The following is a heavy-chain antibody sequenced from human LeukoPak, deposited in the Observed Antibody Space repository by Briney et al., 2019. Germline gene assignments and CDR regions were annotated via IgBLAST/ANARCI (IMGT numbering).Heavy chain of an antibody. V-gene: IGHV3-33*06. D-gene: IGHD2-8*01. J-gene: IGHJ4*02. CDR3: AKDWEGYTNDLDY. CDR2: IWHDGSNQ. Sequence: GGSLRLSCAASGFTFSRHGMHGVRQAPGKGGEGVAVIWHDGSNQYYGDSVKGRFTISRDNSKNTLYLQMNSLRVEDTAVYYCAKDWEGYTNDLDYWGQGTLVTVSS. CDR1: GFTFSRHG.